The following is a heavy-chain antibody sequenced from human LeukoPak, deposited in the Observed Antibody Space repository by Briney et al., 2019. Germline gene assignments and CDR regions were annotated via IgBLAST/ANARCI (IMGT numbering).Heavy chain of an antibody. CDR2: IQYDGSNK. CDR1: GFPFSSYG. V-gene: IGHV3-30*02. CDR3: AKIPRYISSDYGLDFDL. D-gene: IGHD6-25*01. J-gene: IGHJ2*01. Sequence: GGSLRLSCAASGFPFSSYGIHWVRQAPGKGLEWVTFIQYDGSNKYYTDSVKGRFTISRDNPKNTVYLQMNSLRREDTAVYYCAKIPRYISSDYGLDFDLWGRGTLVTVSS.